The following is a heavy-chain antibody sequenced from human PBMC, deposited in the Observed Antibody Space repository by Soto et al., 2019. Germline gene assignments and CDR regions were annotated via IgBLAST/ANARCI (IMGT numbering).Heavy chain of an antibody. V-gene: IGHV3-30*18. D-gene: IGHD1-26*01. CDR2: ISDDGDKR. J-gene: IGHJ4*02. CDR3: AKARVRIVGANSFDY. CDR1: GFTFSNYG. Sequence: GGSLRLSCVVSGFTFSNYGMHWVRQPPGKGLEWVALISDDGDKRYYADSVRGRLIISRDNSKDTLYLQMNSLGPDDTAVYFCAKARVRIVGANSFDYWGQGTPVTVS.